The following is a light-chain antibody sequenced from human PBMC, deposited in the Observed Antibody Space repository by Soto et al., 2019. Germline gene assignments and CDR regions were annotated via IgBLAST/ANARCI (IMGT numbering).Light chain of an antibody. CDR2: AAS. CDR1: QSISDK. V-gene: IGKV3-15*01. Sequence: EIVLTQSPATLSVSPGERATLSCRASQSISDKLVWYQQKPGQAPRLLIYAASTRATDIPARFSGSGSGTEFTLTISSLQSEDFAVYYCQHYNKWPPWTFGQGTKVDI. J-gene: IGKJ1*01. CDR3: QHYNKWPPWT.